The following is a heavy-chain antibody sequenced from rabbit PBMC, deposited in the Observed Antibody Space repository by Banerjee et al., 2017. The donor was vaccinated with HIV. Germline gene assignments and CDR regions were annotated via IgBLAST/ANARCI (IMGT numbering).Heavy chain of an antibody. CDR3: ASGYSDVCFSL. J-gene: IGHJ4*01. V-gene: IGHV1S45*01. CDR1: VFSFSSAYW. Sequence: QEQLEESGGDLVKPEGSLTLTCTASVFSFSSAYWICWLRQPPGKGVEWIGCIYAGTSGSNSYASWAEGRFFISKTSSTTVTLQMTSLIVADAATYFCASGYSDVCFSLWGPGTLVTVS. D-gene: IGHD1-1*01. CDR2: IYAGTSGSN.